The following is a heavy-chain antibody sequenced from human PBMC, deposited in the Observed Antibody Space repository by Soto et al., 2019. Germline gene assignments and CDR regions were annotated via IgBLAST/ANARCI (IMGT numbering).Heavy chain of an antibody. J-gene: IGHJ5*02. CDR3: ARRRGSNGWFDL. CDR1: GYTFINYD. CDR2: MNPDSGNT. Sequence: QVQLVQSGAEVKKPGASVKVSCKASGYTFINYDIHWVRQATGQGLEWVGWMNPDSGNTGYAQNFQGRVTMTGNTSISSVCMELSSMTSEDTAVYYCARRRGSNGWFDLWGQGTLVTVSS. D-gene: IGHD2-8*01. V-gene: IGHV1-8*01.